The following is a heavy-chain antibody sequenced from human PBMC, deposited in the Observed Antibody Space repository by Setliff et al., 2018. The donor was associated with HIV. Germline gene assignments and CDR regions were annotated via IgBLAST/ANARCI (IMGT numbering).Heavy chain of an antibody. CDR3: ASVSSTYWYSIFRNYYYHMDV. Sequence: PSETLSLTCAVYGGSFSDNYWSWIRQSPGKGLEWNGEINHSGRTKYSPSLRSRVSISVDTSKTQFSLKLRSVTAADTAVYYCASVSSTYWYSIFRNYYYHMDVWGKGTTVSVS. J-gene: IGHJ6*03. V-gene: IGHV4-34*01. D-gene: IGHD2-8*02. CDR1: GGSFSDNY. CDR2: INHSGRT.